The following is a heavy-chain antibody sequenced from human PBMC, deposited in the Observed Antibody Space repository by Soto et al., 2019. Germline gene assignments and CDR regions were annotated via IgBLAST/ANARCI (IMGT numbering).Heavy chain of an antibody. D-gene: IGHD3-10*01. Sequence: GGSLRLSCAASGFTFSSYAMSWVRQAPGKGLEWVSAISWNGDSTYYADSVKGRFTISRDNAKTSLYLQMNSLRAEDTALYYCAKDRGSGSYAANYYYYGMDVWGQGTTVTVSS. J-gene: IGHJ6*02. CDR2: ISWNGDST. V-gene: IGHV3-23*01. CDR1: GFTFSSYA. CDR3: AKDRGSGSYAANYYYYGMDV.